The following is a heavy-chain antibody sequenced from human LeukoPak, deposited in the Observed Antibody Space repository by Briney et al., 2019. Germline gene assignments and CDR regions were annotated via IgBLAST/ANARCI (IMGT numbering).Heavy chain of an antibody. J-gene: IGHJ4*02. V-gene: IGHV3-23*01. CDR3: AKDRYCGGGSCYSDY. CDR2: ISGSGGST. D-gene: IGHD2-15*01. CDR1: GFTFSSYA. Sequence: GGSLRLSCAASGFTFSSYAMSWVRQAPGKGLEWVSAISGSGGSTYYADSVKGRFTISRDNSKNTLFLQMNSLRAEDTAVYYCAKDRYCGGGSCYSDYWGQGTLVTVSS.